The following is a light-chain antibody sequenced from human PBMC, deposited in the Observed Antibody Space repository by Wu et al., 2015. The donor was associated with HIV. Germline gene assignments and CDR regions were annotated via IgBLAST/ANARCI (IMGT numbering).Light chain of an antibody. CDR1: QSISTN. CDR3: QQYNDWPPGRT. V-gene: IGKV3-15*01. CDR2: GAS. J-gene: IGKJ4*01. Sequence: EIVMTQSPVTLSVSPGERATLSCRASQSISTNLAWYQQKPGQAPRLLIYGASTRATGIPVRFSGNGSGTEFTLTISSMQSEDFAVYYCQQYNDWPPGRTFGGGTKVEIK.